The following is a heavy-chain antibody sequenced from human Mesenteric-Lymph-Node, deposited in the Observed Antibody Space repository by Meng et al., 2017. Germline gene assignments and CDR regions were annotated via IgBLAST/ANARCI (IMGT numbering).Heavy chain of an antibody. D-gene: IGHD2-2*01. V-gene: IGHV4-4*02. CDR3: ARGGGCSSSSCDLDY. CDR2: IYHSGST. J-gene: IGHJ4*02. CDR1: GASISSGNW. Sequence: QVQVQESGPGPVKPSETLSLTCVVSGASISSGNWWNWVRQPPGKGLEWIGDIYHSGSTNYNPSLKSRVTISVDKSKNQFSLKLSSVTAADTAMYYCARGGGCSSSSCDLDYWGQGVLVTVS.